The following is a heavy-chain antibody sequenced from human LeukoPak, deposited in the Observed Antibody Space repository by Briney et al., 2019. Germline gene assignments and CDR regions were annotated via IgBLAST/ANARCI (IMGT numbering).Heavy chain of an antibody. Sequence: PSATLSLTCTVSGGSISSYYWSWIRQPAGKGLEWIGRIYTSGSTNYNPSLKSRVTISVDKSKNQFSLKLSSVTAADTAVYYCARVSPPYYDSSGYSVHFDYWGRGTLVTVSS. D-gene: IGHD3-22*01. CDR1: GGSISSYY. CDR3: ARVSPPYYDSSGYSVHFDY. J-gene: IGHJ4*02. V-gene: IGHV4-4*07. CDR2: IYTSGST.